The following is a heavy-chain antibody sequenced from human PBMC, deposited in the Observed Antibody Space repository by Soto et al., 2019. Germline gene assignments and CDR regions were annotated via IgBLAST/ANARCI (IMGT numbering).Heavy chain of an antibody. CDR2: ISKDGSVP. D-gene: IGHD3-3*01. Sequence: QVQLVESGGRVVQPGRSLRLSCAASGFIFNRYAIHWVRQTPGKGLEWVAVISKDGSVPYYADSVRGRFIISRDKSKDTVYLEMNSLRAEDTAVFYCARSRSGAVPDSFGYWGQGTLVTVSS. V-gene: IGHV3-30-3*01. CDR1: GFIFNRYA. J-gene: IGHJ4*02. CDR3: ARSRSGAVPDSFGY.